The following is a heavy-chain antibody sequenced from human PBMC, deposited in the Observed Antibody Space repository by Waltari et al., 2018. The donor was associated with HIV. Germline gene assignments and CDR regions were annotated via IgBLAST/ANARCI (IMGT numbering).Heavy chain of an antibody. CDR1: GFDLTTYG. CDR2: IWAYDGNK. V-gene: IGHV1-18*01. Sequence: QVQLMQSGPETRKPGDSVKMSCRAAGFDLTTYGITWVRQAPGQAIEWMGWIWAYDGNKDVVGRVKIRGILTTDTSTATVFLEVRSLTVDDSATYYCVRWGGSWLQETHYYKSLDVWGPGTTVIVS. J-gene: IGHJ6*02. D-gene: IGHD5-12*01. CDR3: VRWGGSWLQETHYYKSLDV.